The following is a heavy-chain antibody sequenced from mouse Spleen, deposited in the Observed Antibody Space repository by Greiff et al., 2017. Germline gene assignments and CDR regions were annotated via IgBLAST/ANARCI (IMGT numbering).Heavy chain of an antibody. J-gene: IGHJ4*01. CDR3: AYDYDNYAMDY. CDR2: INPNNGGT. Sequence: EVQLQQSGPELVKPGASVKISCKASGYTFTDYYMNWVKQSHGKSLEWIGDINPNNGGTSYNQKFKGKATLTVDKSSSTAYMELRSLTSEDSAVYYCAYDYDNYAMDYWGQGTSVTVSS. D-gene: IGHD2-4*01. CDR1: GYTFTDYY. V-gene: IGHV1-26*01.